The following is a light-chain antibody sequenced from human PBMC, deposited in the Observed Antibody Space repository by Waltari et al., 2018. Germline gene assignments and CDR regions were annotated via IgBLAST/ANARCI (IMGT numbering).Light chain of an antibody. Sequence: QSVLTQPPSLSGAPGQRVTIPCTGRSSNIGAGDGVQWYQQFPGTAAKLIIYHNTTPPSVAPSRSSGSNSCSSASLAIPGLQAEDEAVYYFQSYDSSLRGFYVFGTGTKVTV. CDR3: QSYDSSLRGFYV. CDR1: SSNIGAGDG. J-gene: IGLJ1*01. V-gene: IGLV1-40*01. CDR2: HNT.